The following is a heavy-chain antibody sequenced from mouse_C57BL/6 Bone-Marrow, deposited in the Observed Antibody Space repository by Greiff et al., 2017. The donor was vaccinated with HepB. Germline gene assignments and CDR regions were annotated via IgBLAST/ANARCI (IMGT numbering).Heavy chain of an antibody. CDR1: GYTFTDYY. V-gene: IGHV1-19*01. Sequence: VQLQQSGPVLVKPGASVKMSCKASGYTFTDYYMNWVKQSHGKSLEWIGVINPYNGGTSYNQKFKGKATLTVDKSSSTAYMELNSLTSEDSAVYYCARWGFYGSSPFDYWGQGTTLTVSS. J-gene: IGHJ2*01. CDR2: INPYNGGT. D-gene: IGHD1-1*01. CDR3: ARWGFYGSSPFDY.